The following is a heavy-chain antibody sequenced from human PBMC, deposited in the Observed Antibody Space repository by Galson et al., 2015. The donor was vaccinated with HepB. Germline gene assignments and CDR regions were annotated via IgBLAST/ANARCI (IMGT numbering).Heavy chain of an antibody. V-gene: IGHV3-21*01. CDR1: GFTFSSYS. Sequence: SLRLSCAASGFTFSSYSMNWVRQAPGKGLEWVSSISSSSSYIYYADSVKGRFTISRDNAKNSPYLQMNSLRAEDTAVYYCARDPHGGWFDPWGQGTLVTVSS. D-gene: IGHD3-16*01. CDR3: ARDPHGGWFDP. J-gene: IGHJ5*02. CDR2: ISSSSSYI.